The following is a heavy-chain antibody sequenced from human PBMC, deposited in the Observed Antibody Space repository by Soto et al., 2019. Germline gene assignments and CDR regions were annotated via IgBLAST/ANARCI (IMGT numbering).Heavy chain of an antibody. CDR2: IIPIFGTA. D-gene: IGHD6-13*01. Sequence: VASVKVSCKASGGTFSGYAISWVRQAPGQGLEWMGGIIPIFGTANYAQKFQGRVTITADESTSTAYMELSSLRSEDTAVYYCARRGQQLATPVDYYYYGMDVWGQGTTVTVSS. V-gene: IGHV1-69*13. CDR3: ARRGQQLATPVDYYYYGMDV. J-gene: IGHJ6*02. CDR1: GGTFSGYA.